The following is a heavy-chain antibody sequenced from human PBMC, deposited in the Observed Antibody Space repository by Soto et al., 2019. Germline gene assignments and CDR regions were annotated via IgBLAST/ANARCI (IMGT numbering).Heavy chain of an antibody. Sequence: QVQLVQSGAEEKKPGASVKVSCKASGYTFTSYAMHWVRQAPGQRLEWMGWINAGNGNTKYSQKFQGRVTITRDTSASTAYMELSSLRSEDTAVYYCAREEPYGDYGDFDYWGQGTLVTVSS. J-gene: IGHJ4*02. D-gene: IGHD4-17*01. CDR3: AREEPYGDYGDFDY. CDR2: INAGNGNT. V-gene: IGHV1-3*05. CDR1: GYTFTSYA.